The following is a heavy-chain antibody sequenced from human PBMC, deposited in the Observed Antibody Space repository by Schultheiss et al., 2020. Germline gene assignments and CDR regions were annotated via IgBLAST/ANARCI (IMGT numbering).Heavy chain of an antibody. CDR1: GLTFTRYW. CDR3: ARKNYGDYEVDWFDP. CDR2: IKQDGSEK. Sequence: GGSLRLSCAVSGLTFTRYWMSWVRQAPGKGLEWVANIKQDGSEKYYVDSVKGRFTISRDNAKNSLYLQMNSLRAEDTAVYYCARKNYGDYEVDWFDPWGQGTLVTVSS. V-gene: IGHV3-7*03. J-gene: IGHJ5*02. D-gene: IGHD4-17*01.